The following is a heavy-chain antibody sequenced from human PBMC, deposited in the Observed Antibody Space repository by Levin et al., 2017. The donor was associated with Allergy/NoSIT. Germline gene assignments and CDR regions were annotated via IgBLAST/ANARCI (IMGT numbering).Heavy chain of an antibody. Sequence: HSGGSLRLSCAASGFTFSSYAMSWVRQAPGKGLEWVSAISGSGGSTYYADSVKGRFTISRDNSKNTLYLQMNSLRAEDTAVYYCAKNGHYYGSGSSFDYWGQGTLVTVSS. CDR2: ISGSGGST. J-gene: IGHJ4*02. V-gene: IGHV3-23*01. D-gene: IGHD3-10*01. CDR3: AKNGHYYGSGSSFDY. CDR1: GFTFSSYA.